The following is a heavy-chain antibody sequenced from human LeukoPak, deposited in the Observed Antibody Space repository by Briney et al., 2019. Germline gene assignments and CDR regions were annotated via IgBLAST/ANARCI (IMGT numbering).Heavy chain of an antibody. V-gene: IGHV3-53*01. CDR2: IYSGGST. CDR3: AREGQDSSGYKHFDY. D-gene: IGHD3-22*01. J-gene: IGHJ4*02. Sequence: AGGSLRLSCAASGFTVSSNYMSWVRQAPGKGLEWVSVIYSGGSTYYADSVKGRFTISRDNSKNTLYLQMNSLRAEDTAVYYCAREGQDSSGYKHFDYWGQGPLVRVSS. CDR1: GFTVSSNY.